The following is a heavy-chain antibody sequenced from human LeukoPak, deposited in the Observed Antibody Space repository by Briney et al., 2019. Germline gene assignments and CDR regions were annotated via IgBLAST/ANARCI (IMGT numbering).Heavy chain of an antibody. J-gene: IGHJ4*02. V-gene: IGHV1-69*04. CDR2: IIPILGIA. Sequence: GASVKVSCKASGGTFSSYAISWVRQAPGQGLEWMGRIIPILGIANYAQKFQGRVTITADKSTSAAYMELSSLRSEDTAVYYCARSGSYQTPIDYWGQGTLVTVSS. CDR3: ARSGSYQTPIDY. CDR1: GGTFSSYA. D-gene: IGHD1-26*01.